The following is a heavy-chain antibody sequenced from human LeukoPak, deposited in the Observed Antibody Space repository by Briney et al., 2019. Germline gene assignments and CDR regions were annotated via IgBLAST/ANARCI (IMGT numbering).Heavy chain of an antibody. CDR2: IIPIFGTA. Sequence: GASVKVSCKASGGTFSSYAISWVRQAPGQGLEWMGGIIPIFGTANYAQKFQGRVTITADESTSTAYMELSRLRSDDTAVYYCARDNVFDPSGANSYYYYYMDVWGKGTTVTVSS. D-gene: IGHD1-26*01. J-gene: IGHJ6*03. V-gene: IGHV1-69*01. CDR3: ARDNVFDPSGANSYYYYYMDV. CDR1: GGTFSSYA.